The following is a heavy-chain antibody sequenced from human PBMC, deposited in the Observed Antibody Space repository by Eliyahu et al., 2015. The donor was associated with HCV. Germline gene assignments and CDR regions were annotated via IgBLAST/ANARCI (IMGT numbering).Heavy chain of an antibody. D-gene: IGHD6-13*01. CDR1: GLTFSNYW. CDR3: TSTNVAAAGFS. V-gene: IGHV3-7*01. CDR2: IKEDGSET. Sequence: VESGGGFVQPGGSLRLSCVASGLTFSNYWMTWVRQAPGKGLEWLANIKEDGSETYYVDHVKGRFTIARDNAKNILYLQMNGLRIEDTAVYYCTSTNVAAAGFSWGQGTLVTVSS. J-gene: IGHJ4*02.